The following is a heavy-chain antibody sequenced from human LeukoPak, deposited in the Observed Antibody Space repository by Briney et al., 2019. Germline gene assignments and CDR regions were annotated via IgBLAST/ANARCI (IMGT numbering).Heavy chain of an antibody. CDR1: GFTFSSYG. D-gene: IGHD3-9*01. CDR2: IRHDGSNK. CDR3: AKDFLYYDILTGYRDSDAFDI. J-gene: IGHJ3*02. V-gene: IGHV3-30*02. Sequence: GGSLRLSCAAPGFTFSSYGMHWVRQAPGKGLEWVAFIRHDGSNKYYADSVKGRFTISRDNSKSTLYLQMNSLRAEDTAVYYCAKDFLYYDILTGYRDSDAFDIWGQGTMVTVSS.